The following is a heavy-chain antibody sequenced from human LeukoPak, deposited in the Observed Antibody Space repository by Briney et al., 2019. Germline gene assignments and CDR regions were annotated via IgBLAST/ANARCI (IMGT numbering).Heavy chain of an antibody. CDR3: ARTLTTMVRGVMGYFDY. Sequence: SETLSLTCTVSGGSISSYYWSWIRQPPGKGLEWIGYIYYSGSTNYNPSLKSRVTISVDTSKSQFSLKLSSVTAADTAVYYCARTLTTMVRGVMGYFDYWGQGTLVTVSS. D-gene: IGHD3-10*01. CDR2: IYYSGST. J-gene: IGHJ4*02. CDR1: GGSISSYY. V-gene: IGHV4-59*08.